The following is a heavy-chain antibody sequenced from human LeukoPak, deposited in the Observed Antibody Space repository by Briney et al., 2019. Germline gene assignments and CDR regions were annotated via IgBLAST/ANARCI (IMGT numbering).Heavy chain of an antibody. CDR2: INPNSGGT. Sequence: ASVKVSCKASGYTFTGYYMHWVRQAPGQGLELMGWINPNSGGTNYAQKFQGRVTMTRDTSISTASMELSRLRSADTAVYYCAIGSSSIDYFDYWGQGTLVTVSS. J-gene: IGHJ4*02. V-gene: IGHV1-2*02. CDR3: AIGSSSIDYFDY. CDR1: GYTFTGYY. D-gene: IGHD6-6*01.